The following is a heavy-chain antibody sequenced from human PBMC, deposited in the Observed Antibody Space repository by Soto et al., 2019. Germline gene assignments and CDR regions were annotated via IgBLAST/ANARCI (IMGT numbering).Heavy chain of an antibody. CDR3: ARGGDLYCSGGSCYSWFDP. CDR2: INPNSGGT. D-gene: IGHD2-15*01. V-gene: IGHV1-2*04. CDR1: GYTFTGYY. J-gene: IGHJ5*02. Sequence: QVQLVQSGAEVKKPGASVKVSCKASGYTFTGYYMHWVRQAPGQGLEWMGWINPNSGGTNYAQKFQCWVTMTRDTSISTAYMELRRLRSDDTAVYYCARGGDLYCSGGSCYSWFDPWGQGTLVTVSS.